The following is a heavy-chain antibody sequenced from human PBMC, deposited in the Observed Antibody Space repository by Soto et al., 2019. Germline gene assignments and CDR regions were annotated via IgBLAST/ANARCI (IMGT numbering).Heavy chain of an antibody. CDR2: ISSNGGST. CDR3: ARDGGDYEYFQH. Sequence: EVQLVESGGGLVQPGGSLRLSCAASGFTFSSYAMHWVRQAPGKGLEYVSAISSNGGSTYYANSVKGRFTISRDNSKNTLYLQMGSLRAEDMAVYYCARDGGDYEYFQHWGQGTLVTVSS. CDR1: GFTFSSYA. V-gene: IGHV3-64*01. D-gene: IGHD4-17*01. J-gene: IGHJ1*01.